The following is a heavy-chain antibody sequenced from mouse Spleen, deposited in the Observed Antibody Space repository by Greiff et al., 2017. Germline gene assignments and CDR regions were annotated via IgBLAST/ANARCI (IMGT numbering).Heavy chain of an antibody. CDR2: IDPSDSET. V-gene: IGHV1-52*01. CDR1: GSTFTSYW. Sequence: VQLQQSGAELVRPGSSVKLSCKASGSTFTSYWLHWVKQRPIQGLEWIGNIDPSDSETHYNQKFKDKATLTVDKSSSTAYMQLSSLTSEDSAVYYCARWEDWDWYFDVWGAGTTVTVSS. CDR3: ARWEDWDWYFDV. D-gene: IGHD4-1*01. J-gene: IGHJ1*01.